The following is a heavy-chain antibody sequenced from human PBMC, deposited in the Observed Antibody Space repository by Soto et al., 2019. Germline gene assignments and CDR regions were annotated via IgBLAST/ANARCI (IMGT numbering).Heavy chain of an antibody. J-gene: IGHJ6*02. CDR2: MNPNSGNT. CDR3: ARSGVPAAMDFSYYYYGMDV. CDR1: GYTFTSYD. V-gene: IGHV1-8*01. D-gene: IGHD2-2*01. Sequence: QVQLVQSGAEVKKPGASVKVSCKASGYTFTSYDINWVRQATGQGLEWMGWMNPNSGNTGYAQKFKGRVTMTRNTSISTAYMELSSLRSEDTAVYYCARSGVPAAMDFSYYYYGMDVWGQGTTVTVSS.